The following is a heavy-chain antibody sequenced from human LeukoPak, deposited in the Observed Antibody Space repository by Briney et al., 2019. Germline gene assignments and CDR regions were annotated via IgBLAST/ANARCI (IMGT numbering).Heavy chain of an antibody. CDR3: ARVGDCGGDCSHFDY. D-gene: IGHD2-21*02. CDR2: IYYSGST. J-gene: IGHJ4*02. Sequence: SETLSLTCTASDGSIISYYWSWIRQPPGKGLEWIGYIYYSGSTNYNPSLKSRVTISVDTSKNQFSLKLSSVTAADTAVYYCARVGDCGGDCSHFDYWGQGTLVTVSS. CDR1: DGSIISYY. V-gene: IGHV4-59*01.